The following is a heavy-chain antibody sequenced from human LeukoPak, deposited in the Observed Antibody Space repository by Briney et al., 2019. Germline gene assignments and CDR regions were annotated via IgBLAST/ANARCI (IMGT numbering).Heavy chain of an antibody. CDR1: GYTFTSYD. D-gene: IGHD5-24*01. CDR2: MNPNSGNT. V-gene: IGHV1-8*01. Sequence: ASVKVSCKASGYTFTSYDINWVRQATGQGLEWMGWMNPNSGNTGYAQKFQGRVTMTRNTSISTAYMELGSLRSEDTAVYYCARGRRDGYNHSTYSSYYMDVWGKGTTVTVSS. J-gene: IGHJ6*03. CDR3: ARGRRDGYNHSTYSSYYMDV.